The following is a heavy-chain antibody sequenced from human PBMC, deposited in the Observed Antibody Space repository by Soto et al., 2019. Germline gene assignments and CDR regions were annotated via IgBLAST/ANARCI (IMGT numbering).Heavy chain of an antibody. CDR1: GGSISSYY. CDR3: ASSDILTGYRFDP. Sequence: SETLSLTCTVSGGSISSYYLSWIRQPPGKGLEWIGYIYYSGSTNYNPSLKSRVTISVDTSKNQFSLKLSSVTAADTAVYYCASSDILTGYRFDPWGQGTLVTVSS. D-gene: IGHD3-9*01. J-gene: IGHJ5*02. CDR2: IYYSGST. V-gene: IGHV4-59*01.